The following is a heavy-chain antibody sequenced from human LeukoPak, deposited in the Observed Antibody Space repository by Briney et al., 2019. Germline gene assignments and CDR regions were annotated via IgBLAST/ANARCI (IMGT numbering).Heavy chain of an antibody. CDR2: IKSKTDGGTT. D-gene: IGHD4-17*01. CDR3: AKDRDDYGDPDAFDI. J-gene: IGHJ3*02. Sequence: GGSLRLSCAASGFTFNNAWMSWVRQAPGKGLEWVGRIKSKTDGGTTDYAAPVKGRFTISRDNSKNTLYLQMNSLGAEDTAVYYCAKDRDDYGDPDAFDIWGQGTMVTVSS. CDR1: GFTFNNAW. V-gene: IGHV3-15*01.